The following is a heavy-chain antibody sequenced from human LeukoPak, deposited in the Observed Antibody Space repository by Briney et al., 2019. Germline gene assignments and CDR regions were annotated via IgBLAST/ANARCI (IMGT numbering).Heavy chain of an antibody. Sequence: GGSLRLSCAASGFTFNNYAMSWVRQAPGKGLEWVSAISGSGRSPYYADSVKGRFTVSRDNSKNTLSLQMNSLRAEDTAVYYCARDRLSDYGSVGAFDIWGQGTMVTVSS. CDR1: GFTFNNYA. D-gene: IGHD4-17*01. J-gene: IGHJ3*02. V-gene: IGHV3-23*01. CDR2: ISGSGRSP. CDR3: ARDRLSDYGSVGAFDI.